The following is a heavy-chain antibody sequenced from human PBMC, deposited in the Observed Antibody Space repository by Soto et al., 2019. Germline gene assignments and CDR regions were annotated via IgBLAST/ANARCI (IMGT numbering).Heavy chain of an antibody. CDR3: ASIPVTYYYDSGPPNYFDY. CDR2: IYYSGST. J-gene: IGHJ4*02. Sequence: PSETLSLTCTVSGGSISSYYWSWIRQPPGKGLEWIGYIYYSGSTNYNPSLKSRVTISVDTSKNQLSLKLSSVTAADTAVYYSASIPVTYYYDSGPPNYFDYWGQGTLVTVSS. D-gene: IGHD3-22*01. V-gene: IGHV4-59*08. CDR1: GGSISSYY.